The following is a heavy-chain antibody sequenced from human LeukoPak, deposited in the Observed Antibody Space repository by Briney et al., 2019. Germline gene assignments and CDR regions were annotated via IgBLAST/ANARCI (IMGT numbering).Heavy chain of an antibody. D-gene: IGHD6-6*01. V-gene: IGHV5-51*01. CDR2: IYPADSDT. CDR3: AGRPAFYFDY. CDR1: GYSFTSYW. J-gene: IGHJ4*02. Sequence: GESLKISCKGSGYSFTSYWIGWVRQMPGKGLEWMGIIYPADSDTKYSPSFQGQVTFSVDKSISTAYLQWNSLKASDTAIYYCAGRPAFYFDYWGQGTLVTVSS.